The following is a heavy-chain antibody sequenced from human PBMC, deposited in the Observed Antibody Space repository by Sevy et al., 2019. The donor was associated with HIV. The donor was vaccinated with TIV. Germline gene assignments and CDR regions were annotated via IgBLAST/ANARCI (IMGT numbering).Heavy chain of an antibody. CDR2: IIPIFGTA. CDR3: ARSEQVLGYYYGMDV. D-gene: IGHD2-8*02. Sequence: ASVKVSCKASGGTFSSYAISWVRQAPGQGLEWMGGIIPIFGTANYAQKFQGRVTITADESTSTAYMELSSLRSEDTAVYYGARSEQVLGYYYGMDVWGQGTTVTVSS. J-gene: IGHJ6*02. CDR1: GGTFSSYA. V-gene: IGHV1-69*13.